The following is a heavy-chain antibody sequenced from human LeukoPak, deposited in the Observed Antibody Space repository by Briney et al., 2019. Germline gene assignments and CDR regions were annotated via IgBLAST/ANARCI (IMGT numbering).Heavy chain of an antibody. CDR3: ARIGYNYLFG. CDR1: GDSVSSNNAA. V-gene: IGHV6-1*01. J-gene: IGHJ4*02. CDR2: TYYRSTWYN. Sequence: SQTLSLTCAISGDSVSSNNAAWNWIRQSPSRGLEWLGRTYYRSTWYNEYTLSVKSRVTINPDTSNNQFSLQLNSVTPEDTAVYYCARIGYNYLFGWGQGTLVTVSS. D-gene: IGHD5-24*01.